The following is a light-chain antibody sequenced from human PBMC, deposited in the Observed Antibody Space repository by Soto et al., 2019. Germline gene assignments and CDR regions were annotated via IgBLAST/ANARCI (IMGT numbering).Light chain of an antibody. CDR3: QQYRMSPNT. V-gene: IGKV3-11*01. CDR2: ADS. Sequence: EIVLTQSPDTLSLSPGETATLSCRASQSVSGYIGWYQQKPGQAPRLLIYADSNRATGIPARFSGSGSGTDFTLTISSLEPEDFSVYYCQQYRMSPNTFGQGTRLATK. CDR1: QSVSGY. J-gene: IGKJ5*01.